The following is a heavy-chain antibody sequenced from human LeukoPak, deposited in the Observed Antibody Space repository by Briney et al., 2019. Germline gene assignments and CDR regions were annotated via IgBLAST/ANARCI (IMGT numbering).Heavy chain of an antibody. Sequence: GGSLRLSCAASGFTFSSYAMHWVRQAPGKGLEWVAVISYDGSNKYYADSVKGRFTISRDNPKNTLYLQMNSLRAEDTAVYYCARGAPYYYYGMDVWGQGTTVTVSS. CDR2: ISYDGSNK. V-gene: IGHV3-30*04. J-gene: IGHJ6*02. CDR3: ARGAPYYYYGMDV. CDR1: GFTFSSYA.